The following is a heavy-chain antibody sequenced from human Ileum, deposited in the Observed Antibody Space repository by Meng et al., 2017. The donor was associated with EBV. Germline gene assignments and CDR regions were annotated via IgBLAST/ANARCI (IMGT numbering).Heavy chain of an antibody. CDR1: GDSVSSYNTA. V-gene: IGHV6-1*01. CDR3: ATSRIAKFDR. CDR2: TYRRSRCYY. J-gene: IGHJ5*02. Sequence: QLPRPELGPRLVHPSQSLSLSCVISGDSVSSYNTAWNWIRQSPSRGLEWLGRTYRRSRCYYDYALSVKSRINISPDTSKNQVSLQLNSVTDEDTGIYYCATSRIAKFDRWGQGTLVTVSS.